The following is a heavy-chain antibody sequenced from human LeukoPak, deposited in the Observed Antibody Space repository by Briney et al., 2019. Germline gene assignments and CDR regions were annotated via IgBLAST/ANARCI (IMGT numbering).Heavy chain of an antibody. V-gene: IGHV3-30*02. Sequence: GGSLRLSCAASGFTFSSYGMHWVRQAPGKGLEWVAFIRYDGSNKYYADSVKGRFTISRDNSKNTLYLQMNSLRAEDTALYYCARERGYSGYDLDYWGQGTLVTVSS. CDR1: GFTFSSYG. CDR3: ARERGYSGYDLDY. J-gene: IGHJ4*02. CDR2: IRYDGSNK. D-gene: IGHD5-12*01.